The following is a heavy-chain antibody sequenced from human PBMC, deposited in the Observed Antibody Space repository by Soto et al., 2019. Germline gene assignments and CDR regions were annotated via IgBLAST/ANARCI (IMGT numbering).Heavy chain of an antibody. D-gene: IGHD3-10*01. J-gene: IGHJ4*02. V-gene: IGHV1-8*01. Sequence: VQLVQSGAEVRTPGASGKVSCKASGYTFTSYDINWVRQATGQGPEWMGWMNPDSGNTGYVQKFQGRVTMTRNTAISTAYMELSSLRSEDTAVYYCARSVGGSNVNFDYWGQGTLVTVSS. CDR2: MNPDSGNT. CDR3: ARSVGGSNVNFDY. CDR1: GYTFTSYD.